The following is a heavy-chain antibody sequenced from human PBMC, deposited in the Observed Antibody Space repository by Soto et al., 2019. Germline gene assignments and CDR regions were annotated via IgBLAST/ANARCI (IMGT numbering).Heavy chain of an antibody. D-gene: IGHD6-19*01. CDR1: GYTFTTYA. Sequence: ASVKVSCKASGYTFTTYAMHWVRQAPGQRLEWMGWINAGNGNTKYSQKFQGRVTITRDTSASTAYMELSSLRSEDTAVYYCARALPVPTEFDYWGQGTLVTVSS. CDR2: INAGNGNT. J-gene: IGHJ4*02. CDR3: ARALPVPTEFDY. V-gene: IGHV1-3*01.